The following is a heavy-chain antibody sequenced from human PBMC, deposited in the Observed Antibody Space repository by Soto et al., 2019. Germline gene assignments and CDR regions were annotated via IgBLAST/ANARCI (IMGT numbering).Heavy chain of an antibody. D-gene: IGHD3-10*01. Sequence: CPTLVNPTQTLTLTCTFSGFSLSTSGVGVGWIRQPPGKALEWLALIYWNDDKRYSPSLKSRLTITKDTSKNQVVLTMTNMDPVDTATYYCAHRHGSGSYYNYWFDPWGQGTLVTVSS. CDR1: GFSLSTSGVG. J-gene: IGHJ5*02. CDR2: IYWNDDK. CDR3: AHRHGSGSYYNYWFDP. V-gene: IGHV2-5*01.